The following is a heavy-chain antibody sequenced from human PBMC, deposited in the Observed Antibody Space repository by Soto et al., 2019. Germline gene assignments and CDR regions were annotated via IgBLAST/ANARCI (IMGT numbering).Heavy chain of an antibody. D-gene: IGHD2-8*01. J-gene: IGHJ4*02. V-gene: IGHV1-8*01. CDR1: GYTFTSYD. CDR3: ARAPPGGCKRYFDY. CDR2: MNPNSGNT. Sequence: QVQLVQSGAEVKKPGASVKVSCKASGYTFTSYDINWVRQATGQGLEWMGWMNPNSGNTGYAQKFQGRVTMTSNTSVITDCMDLSSLGSEDTAVYYCARAPPGGCKRYFDYGGQGTLVTVSS.